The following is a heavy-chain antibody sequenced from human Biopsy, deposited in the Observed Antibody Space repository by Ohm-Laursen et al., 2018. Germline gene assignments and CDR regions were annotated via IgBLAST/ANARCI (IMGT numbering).Heavy chain of an antibody. D-gene: IGHD6-19*01. CDR2: VSYSGNA. CDR3: ARDGGHSGWYEGGMDV. V-gene: IGHV4-59*01. J-gene: IGHJ6*02. CDR1: GGAITSYY. Sequence: SDTLSLTCTVSGGAITSYYWSWTRQPPGKGLEWIGYVSYSGNADYNPSPKSRVTISLDKSTNQLSLKLRSVTAADTAVYYCARDGGHSGWYEGGMDVWGQGTTVTVSS.